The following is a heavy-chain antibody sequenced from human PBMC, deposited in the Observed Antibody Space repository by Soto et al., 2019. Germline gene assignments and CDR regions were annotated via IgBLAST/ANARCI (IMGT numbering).Heavy chain of an antibody. V-gene: IGHV3-72*01. Sequence: EVQLVESGGGLVQPGGSLRLSCAASGFILSDNYMDWVRQAPRKGLEWVGRIRNKAYSYTTECAASVKGRFTVSRDDSKNSLFLQMNSLKTEDTAVYYSARGRTNYYHFCVYCGQGTLVTVSS. CDR2: IRNKAYSYTT. D-gene: IGHD3-3*02. J-gene: IGHJ4*02. CDR1: GFILSDNY. CDR3: ARGRTNYYHFCVY.